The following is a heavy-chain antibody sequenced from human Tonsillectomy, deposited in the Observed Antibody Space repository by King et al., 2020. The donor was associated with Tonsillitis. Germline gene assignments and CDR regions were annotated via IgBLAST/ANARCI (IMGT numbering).Heavy chain of an antibody. D-gene: IGHD6-19*01. CDR1: GFTFSSYS. Sequence: VQLVESGGGLVQPGGSLRLSCAASGFTFSSYSMSWVRQAPGKGLEWVSAISGSGCSTYYAESVKGRFTISRDNSKNTLYLQMNSLRAADTAVYYWSKVLSIAVAGKLDYWGQGTLVTVSS. J-gene: IGHJ4*02. V-gene: IGHV3-23*04. CDR2: ISGSGCST. CDR3: SKVLSIAVAGKLDY.